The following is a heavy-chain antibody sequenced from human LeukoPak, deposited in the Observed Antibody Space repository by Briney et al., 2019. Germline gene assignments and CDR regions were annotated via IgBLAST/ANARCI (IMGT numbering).Heavy chain of an antibody. CDR3: ARTAYTGGWDFDY. CDR2: IIPKYGKA. D-gene: IGHD6-19*01. J-gene: IGHJ4*02. V-gene: IGHV1-69*01. CDR1: GGTFNTSA. Sequence: SVKLSCKASGGTFNTSAINCVRQAPGQGLERMGGIIPKYGKANYAQSLQDRVTITADDSTSTAYMELSSLRSEDTAVYYCARTAYTGGWDFDYWGQGTLVAVSS.